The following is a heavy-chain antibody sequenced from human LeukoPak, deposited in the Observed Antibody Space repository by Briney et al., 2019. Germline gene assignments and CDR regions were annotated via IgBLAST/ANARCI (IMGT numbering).Heavy chain of an antibody. CDR1: GGSFSGYY. D-gene: IGHD5-12*01. CDR3: ARGARTPSGYGSRTAGRANWFDP. CDR2: INHSGST. V-gene: IGHV4-34*01. Sequence: SETLSLTCAVYGGSFSGYYWSWIRQPPEKGLEWIGEINHSGSTNYNPSLKSRVTISVDTSKNQFSLKLSSVTAADTAVYYCARGARTPSGYGSRTAGRANWFDPWGQGTLVTVSS. J-gene: IGHJ5*02.